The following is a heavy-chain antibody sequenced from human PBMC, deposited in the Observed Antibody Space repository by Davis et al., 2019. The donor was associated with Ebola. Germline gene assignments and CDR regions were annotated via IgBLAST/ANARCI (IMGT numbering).Heavy chain of an antibody. CDR1: GGSITASHW. J-gene: IGHJ6*02. CDR2: IYHGETT. Sequence: MPSETLSLTCAVSGGSITASHWWSWVRQPPGKGLEWIGEIYHGETTTYNPSLKSRVTISVDTSKNQFSLKLSSVTAADTAVYYCARVRGYCSGGSCYPIYGMDVWGQGTTVTVSS. D-gene: IGHD2-15*01. V-gene: IGHV4-4*02. CDR3: ARVRGYCSGGSCYPIYGMDV.